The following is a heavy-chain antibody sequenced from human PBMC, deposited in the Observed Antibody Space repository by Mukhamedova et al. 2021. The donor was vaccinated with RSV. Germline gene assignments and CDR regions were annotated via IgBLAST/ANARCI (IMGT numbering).Heavy chain of an antibody. D-gene: IGHD2-2*01. J-gene: IGHJ6*02. CDR3: ARQPGYCTSSSCYYYCHMDV. Sequence: GLEWIGNINYSGSTHYSPSLESRVTIAVDTSKNQFSLKLSSVTVADTGVYYCARQPGYCTSSSCYYYCHMDVWGQGTTVTVSS. V-gene: IGHV4-39*01. CDR2: INYSGST.